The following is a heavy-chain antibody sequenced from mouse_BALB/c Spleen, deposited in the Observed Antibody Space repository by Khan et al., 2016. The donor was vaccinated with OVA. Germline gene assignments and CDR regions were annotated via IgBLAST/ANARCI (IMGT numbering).Heavy chain of an antibody. CDR2: IIYTGYT. J-gene: IGHJ3*01. CDR3: ARSTYRYAFVY. D-gene: IGHD2-12*01. Sequence: EVQLQESGPSLVKPSQTLSLTCSVTGDSITSGYWNWIRKFPGHKLEYMVYIIYTGYTSYTPSLQSRISLTRHTSTNQYYLQLNSVTDEDTSTYYCARSTYRYAFVYWGQGTLVTVSA. CDR1: GDSITSGY. V-gene: IGHV3-8*02.